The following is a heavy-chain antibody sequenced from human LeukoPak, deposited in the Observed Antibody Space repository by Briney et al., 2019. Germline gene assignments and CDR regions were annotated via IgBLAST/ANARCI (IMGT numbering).Heavy chain of an antibody. V-gene: IGHV1-2*02. D-gene: IGHD3-3*01. CDR2: INPNSGGT. CDR3: AREMDKTYYDFWSGYYADLQNWFDP. Sequence: ASVKVCCKVSGYTFTGYYMHWVRQAPGQGLEWMGWINPNSGGTNYAQNYQGSVTMTRDTSISTAYMELSRRRSDDTAVYYCAREMDKTYYDFWSGYYADLQNWFDPWGQGTLVTVSS. J-gene: IGHJ5*02. CDR1: GYTFTGYY.